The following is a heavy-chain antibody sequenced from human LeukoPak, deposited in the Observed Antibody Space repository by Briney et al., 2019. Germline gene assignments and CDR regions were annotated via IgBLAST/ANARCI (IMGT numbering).Heavy chain of an antibody. D-gene: IGHD3-22*01. Sequence: GGSLRLSCVASGFSFRAYWMHWVRQAPGKGLVWVAHIHSDGSSTRYADSVKGRFTISRDNARNTLYLQMNSLRAEDTAVYYCVRCDYYDTTGFYYGMDVWGQGTTVTVSS. V-gene: IGHV3-74*01. CDR1: GFSFRAYW. CDR3: VRCDYYDTTGFYYGMDV. J-gene: IGHJ6*02. CDR2: IHSDGSST.